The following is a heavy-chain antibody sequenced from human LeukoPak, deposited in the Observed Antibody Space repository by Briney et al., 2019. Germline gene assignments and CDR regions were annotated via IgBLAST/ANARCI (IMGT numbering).Heavy chain of an antibody. J-gene: IGHJ4*02. Sequence: GESLKISCQGSGYSSTSYWIGWVRQMPGKGLEWMGIIYPGDSDTRYSPSFQGQVTISADKSISTAYLQWSSLKASDTAMYYCALNWNLIAAAADYFDYWGQGTLVTVSS. CDR2: IYPGDSDT. D-gene: IGHD6-13*01. V-gene: IGHV5-51*01. CDR1: GYSSTSYW. CDR3: ALNWNLIAAAADYFDY.